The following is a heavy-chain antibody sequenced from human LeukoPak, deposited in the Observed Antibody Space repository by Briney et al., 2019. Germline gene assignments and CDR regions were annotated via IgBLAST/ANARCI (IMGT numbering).Heavy chain of an antibody. V-gene: IGHV3-23*01. CDR1: GFTFSSYG. D-gene: IGHD6-13*01. J-gene: IGHJ4*02. CDR2: ISGSGGST. CDR3: ARRAAADPVRRGAAANFDY. Sequence: PGGTLRLSCAASGFTFSSYGMSWVRQAPGKGLEWVSAISGSGGSTYYADSVKGRFTISRDNSKNSLYLQMNSLRAEDTALYYCARRAAADPVRRGAAANFDYWGQGTLVTVSS.